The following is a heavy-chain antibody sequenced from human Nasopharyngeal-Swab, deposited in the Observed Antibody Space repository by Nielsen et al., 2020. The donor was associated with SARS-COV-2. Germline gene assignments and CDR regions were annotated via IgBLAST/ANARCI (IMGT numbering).Heavy chain of an antibody. J-gene: IGHJ4*02. Sequence: ASVKVSCKVSGYTVTDLSMHWVRQAPGQGLEWMGWISAYNGSTNYAQKYQGRVTMTTDTSTCTAYMELRRLSSDDTAVYYCARTYCSGSDHNPGGYWGQGTLVTVSS. D-gene: IGHD3-10*01. CDR2: ISAYNGST. V-gene: IGHV1-18*01. CDR3: ARTYCSGSDHNPGGY. CDR1: GYTVTDLS.